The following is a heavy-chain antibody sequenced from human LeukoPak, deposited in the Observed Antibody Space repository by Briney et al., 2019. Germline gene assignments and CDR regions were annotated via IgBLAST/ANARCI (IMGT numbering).Heavy chain of an antibody. Sequence: GGSPRLSCAASGFIFSDFAMHWVRQVSGKGLDWVGRIRTKVDSYATTYAASVKGRFTVSRDDSKNTAYLEMNSLKSEDTAVYYCARPSSGFHFWGQGTLVTVSS. V-gene: IGHV3-73*01. D-gene: IGHD3-22*01. CDR1: GFIFSDFA. CDR2: IRTKVDSYAT. J-gene: IGHJ4*02. CDR3: ARPSSGFHF.